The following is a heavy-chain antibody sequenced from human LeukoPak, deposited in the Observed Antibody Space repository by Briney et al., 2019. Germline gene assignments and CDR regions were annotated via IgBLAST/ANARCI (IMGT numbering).Heavy chain of an antibody. CDR3: ARGLIYWYFDL. CDR1: GGTFSSYA. CDR2: INPSGGST. Sequence: EASVKVSFKASGGTFSSYAISWVRQAPGQGLEWMGIINPSGGSTSYAQKFQGRVTMTRDTSTSTVYMELSSLRSEDTAVYYCARGLIYWYFDLWGRGTLVTVSS. J-gene: IGHJ2*01. V-gene: IGHV1-46*01.